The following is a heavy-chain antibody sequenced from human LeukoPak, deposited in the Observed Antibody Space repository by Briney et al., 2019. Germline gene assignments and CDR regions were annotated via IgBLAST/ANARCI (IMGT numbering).Heavy chain of an antibody. CDR2: IGTAGDT. D-gene: IGHD3-22*01. Sequence: GGSLRLSCAASGFTFSSYDMHLVRQATGKGLEWVSAIGTAGDTYYPGSVKGRFTISRENAKNSLYLQMNSLRAGDTAVYYCARARACYDSRDDAFDIWGQGTMVTVSS. CDR3: ARARACYDSRDDAFDI. J-gene: IGHJ3*02. V-gene: IGHV3-13*01. CDR1: GFTFSSYD.